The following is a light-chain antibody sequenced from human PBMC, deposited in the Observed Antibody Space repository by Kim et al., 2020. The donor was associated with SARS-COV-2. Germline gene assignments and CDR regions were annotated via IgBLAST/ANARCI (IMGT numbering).Light chain of an antibody. J-gene: IGKJ2*01. V-gene: IGKV1-39*01. CDR1: QSITNY. CDR3: QQSFSSPPYT. CDR2: GAS. Sequence: DIQMTQSPSSLSASLGHRVIITCRASQSITNYLNWYQQRPGKAPKLLIYGASNLQSGVPSRFSGGGSGTEFTITISSLQAEDFATYYCQQSFSSPPYTFGQGTKLEI.